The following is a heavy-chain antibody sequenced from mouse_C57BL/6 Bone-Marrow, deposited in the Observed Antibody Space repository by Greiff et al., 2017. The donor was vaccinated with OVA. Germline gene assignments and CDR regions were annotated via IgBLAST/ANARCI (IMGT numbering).Heavy chain of an antibody. J-gene: IGHJ3*01. Sequence: QVHVKQSGAELVKPGASVKMSCKASGYTFTSYWITWVKQRPGQGLEWIGDIYPGSGSTNYNEKFKSKATLTVDTSSSTAYMQLSSLTSEDSAVYYCARDYGSSAWFAYWGQGTLVTVSA. V-gene: IGHV1-55*01. CDR3: ARDYGSSAWFAY. CDR1: GYTFTSYW. CDR2: IYPGSGST. D-gene: IGHD1-1*01.